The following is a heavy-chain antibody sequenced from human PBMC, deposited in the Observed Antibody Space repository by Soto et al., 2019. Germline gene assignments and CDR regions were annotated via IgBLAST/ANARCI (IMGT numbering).Heavy chain of an antibody. CDR3: ARGPPLGF. J-gene: IGHJ4*02. CDR1: GGSISSGGYS. Sequence: QLQLQESGSGLVKPSQTLSLTCAVSGGSISSGGYSWSWIRQPPGKGPECLGYIYHSASTYYNPSFEIRGTISVNRSKTECALKLRSVTAAGSAVYYCARGPPLGFWGQGTLVTVSS. V-gene: IGHV4-30-2*01. CDR2: IYHSAST.